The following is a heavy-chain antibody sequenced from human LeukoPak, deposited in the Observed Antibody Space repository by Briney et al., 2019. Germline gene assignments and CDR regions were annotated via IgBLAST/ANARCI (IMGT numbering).Heavy chain of an antibody. J-gene: IGHJ4*02. CDR3: AREDHDNGYYFDY. CDR2: IYYSGST. V-gene: IGHV4-59*12. CDR1: GGSISSYY. D-gene: IGHD3-16*01. Sequence: PSETLSLTCTVSGGSISSYYWSWIRQPPGKGLEWIGYIYYSGSTNYNPSLKSRVTISVDTSKNQFSLKLSSVTAADTAVYYCAREDHDNGYYFDYWGQGTLVTVSS.